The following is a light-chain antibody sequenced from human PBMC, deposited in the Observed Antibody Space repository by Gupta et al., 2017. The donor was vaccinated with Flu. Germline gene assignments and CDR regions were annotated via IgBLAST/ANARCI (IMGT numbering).Light chain of an antibody. CDR2: LGS. Sequence: VTPGEPASISCRSSQSLLHSNGYNYFDWYLQKPGQSPQLLIYLGSNRGSGVPDRFSGSGSGTDFTLKISRVEAEDVGVYYCRQALQTPYTFGQGTKMEIK. V-gene: IGKV2-28*01. CDR1: QSLLHSNGYNY. CDR3: RQALQTPYT. J-gene: IGKJ2*01.